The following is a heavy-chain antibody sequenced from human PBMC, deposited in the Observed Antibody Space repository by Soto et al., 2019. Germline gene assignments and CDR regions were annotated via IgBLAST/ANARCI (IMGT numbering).Heavy chain of an antibody. V-gene: IGHV3-23*01. Sequence: DGQLLESGGGLGQSGGSLRLSCVGSGFTFSNYAMSWVSQAPGKGLEWVSGISESGGSTHYADSVRGRFAISRDNSKNTVYLQMNSLRAEDTAVYYCAKDLVAAADSWGQGTLVTVSS. J-gene: IGHJ4*02. CDR1: GFTFSNYA. CDR3: AKDLVAAADS. D-gene: IGHD6-13*01. CDR2: ISESGGST.